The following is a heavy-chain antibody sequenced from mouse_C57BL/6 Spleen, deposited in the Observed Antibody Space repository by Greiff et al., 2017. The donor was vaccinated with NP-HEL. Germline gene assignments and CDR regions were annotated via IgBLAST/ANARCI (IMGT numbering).Heavy chain of an antibody. D-gene: IGHD1-1*02. CDR2: IDTSDSYS. Sequence: QVQLQQPGAELVRPGTSVKLSCKASGYTFTSYWMHWVKQRPGQGLEWIAVIDTSDSYSTYNQQLKGKATLTVDKSSSTDYMQLSSLTSEDSSVYYCERGGGGGRYFGYWGQGTTLTVSS. V-gene: IGHV1-59*01. CDR1: GYTFTSYW. J-gene: IGHJ2*01. CDR3: ERGGGGGRYFGY.